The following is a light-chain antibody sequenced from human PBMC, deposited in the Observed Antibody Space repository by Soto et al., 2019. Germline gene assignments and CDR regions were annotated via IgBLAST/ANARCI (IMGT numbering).Light chain of an antibody. Sequence: EIVMTQSPATLSLSPGERATLSCRARQSVSSSYLSWYQQKPGQAPRLLIYSASTRATGIPARFSGSVSGTDFTLTISSLQPEDVAVYYCQQDYICPQTFGQGTKLEV. CDR1: QSVSSSY. J-gene: IGKJ2*01. CDR3: QQDYICPQT. V-gene: IGKV3D-7*01. CDR2: SAS.